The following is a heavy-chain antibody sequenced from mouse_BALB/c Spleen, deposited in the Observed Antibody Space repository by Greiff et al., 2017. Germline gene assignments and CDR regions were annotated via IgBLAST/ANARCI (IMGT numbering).Heavy chain of an antibody. D-gene: IGHD2-2*01. CDR1: GFSLTSYG. CDR2: IWAGGST. CDR3: ARDRKRENGSYDAMDY. V-gene: IGHV2-9*02. Sequence: QVQLKESGPGLVAPSQSLSITCTVSGFSLTSYGVHWVRQPPGKGLEWLGVIWAGGSTNYNSALMSRLSISKDNSKSQVFLKMNRLQTDDTAMYYCARDRKRENGSYDAMDYWGQGTSVTVSS. J-gene: IGHJ4*01.